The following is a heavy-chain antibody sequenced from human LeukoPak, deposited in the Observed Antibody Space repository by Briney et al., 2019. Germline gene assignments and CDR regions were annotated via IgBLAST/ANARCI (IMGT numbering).Heavy chain of an antibody. D-gene: IGHD6-13*01. V-gene: IGHV4-39*01. CDR3: ARHGSIATGAFTY. J-gene: IGHJ4*02. CDR1: GGSISRSSYY. Sequence: SEALSLTCSVSGGSISRSSYYWGWTRQPPGKGLEWIGSIYYSGSTYYNPSLKSRVTISVDTSRNQFSLKLGSVTAADTAVYYCARHGSIATGAFTYWGQGTLVTVSS. CDR2: IYYSGST.